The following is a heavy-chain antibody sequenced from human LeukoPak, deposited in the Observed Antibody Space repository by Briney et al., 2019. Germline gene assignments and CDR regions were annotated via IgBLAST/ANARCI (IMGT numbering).Heavy chain of an antibody. CDR1: GDTVSSTSDA. CDR3: ARSAAGTVDY. CDR2: TYYRSKWYN. V-gene: IGHV6-1*01. Sequence: SQTLSLTCALSGDTVSSTSDAWNWLRQSPSRGLEWLGRTYYRSKWYNEYAASVKGRITINPDTSKNQFSLQLNSVTAEDSAVYYCARSAAGTVDYWGQGTLVTVSS. J-gene: IGHJ4*02. D-gene: IGHD6-13*01.